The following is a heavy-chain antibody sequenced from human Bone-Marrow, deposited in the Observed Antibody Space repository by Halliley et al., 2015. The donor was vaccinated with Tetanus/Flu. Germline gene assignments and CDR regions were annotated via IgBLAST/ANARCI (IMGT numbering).Heavy chain of an antibody. D-gene: IGHD4-17*01. CDR1: GGSISSGNFY. Sequence: TLSLTYTVSGGSISSGNFYWSWIRQHPGKGLEWIGYISYSGSAYSKPSLESRVSISLDTSKNQFSLKMNSVTAADTAVYYCARGPTVTARGNWFDPWGQGTLVIVSS. J-gene: IGHJ5*02. V-gene: IGHV4-31*03. CDR3: ARGPTVTARGNWFDP. CDR2: ISYSGSA.